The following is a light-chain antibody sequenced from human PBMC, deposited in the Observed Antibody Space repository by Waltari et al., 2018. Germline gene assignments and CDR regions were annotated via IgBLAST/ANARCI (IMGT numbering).Light chain of an antibody. Sequence: QSALTQPASVSGAPGQSITISCTGTSSDVGFYDFGSWSQQHPGKAPKVMIYKVNNRPSGVSNRFSGSKSANTASLTISGLQAEDEADYYCSSYTRRSYWVFGGGTQLTVL. V-gene: IGLV2-14*01. J-gene: IGLJ3*02. CDR3: SSYTRRSYWV. CDR1: SSDVGFYDF. CDR2: KVN.